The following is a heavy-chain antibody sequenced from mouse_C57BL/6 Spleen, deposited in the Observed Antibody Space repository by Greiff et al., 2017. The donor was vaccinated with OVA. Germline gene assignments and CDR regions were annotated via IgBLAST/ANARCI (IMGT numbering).Heavy chain of an antibody. CDR2: INPGSGGT. CDR1: GYAFTNYL. J-gene: IGHJ4*01. V-gene: IGHV1-54*01. CDR3: ARSPFYYYAMDY. Sequence: LQESGAELVRPGTSVKVSCKASGYAFTNYLIEWVKQRPGQGLEWIGVINPGSGGTNYNEKFKGKATLTADKSSSTAYMQLSSLTSEDSAVYFCARSPFYYYAMDYWGQGTSVTVSS.